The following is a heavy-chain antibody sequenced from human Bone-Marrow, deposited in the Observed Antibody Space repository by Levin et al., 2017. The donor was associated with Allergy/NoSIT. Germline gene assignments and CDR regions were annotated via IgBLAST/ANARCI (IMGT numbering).Heavy chain of an antibody. CDR2: ISGSGGST. Sequence: GESLKISCAASGFTFSSYAMSWVRQAPGKGLEWVSAISGSGGSTYYADSVKGRFTISRDNSKNTLYLQMNSLRAEDTAVYYCAKLYNFDWLLGRYFDLWGRGTLVTVSS. CDR3: AKLYNFDWLLGRYFDL. V-gene: IGHV3-23*01. CDR1: GFTFSSYA. J-gene: IGHJ2*01. D-gene: IGHD3-9*01.